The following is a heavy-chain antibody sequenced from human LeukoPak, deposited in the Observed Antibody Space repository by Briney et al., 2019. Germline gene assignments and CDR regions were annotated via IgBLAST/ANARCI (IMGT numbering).Heavy chain of an antibody. Sequence: GASVKVSCKASGYTFTGYYMHWVRQAPGQGLEWMGWINPNSGGTNYAQKFQGRVTMTRDTSISTAYMELSRLRSDDTAVYYCARDSSEDFWSRDNFDYWGQGTLVTVSS. V-gene: IGHV1-2*02. CDR2: INPNSGGT. CDR1: GYTFTGYY. CDR3: ARDSSEDFWSRDNFDY. J-gene: IGHJ4*02. D-gene: IGHD3-3*01.